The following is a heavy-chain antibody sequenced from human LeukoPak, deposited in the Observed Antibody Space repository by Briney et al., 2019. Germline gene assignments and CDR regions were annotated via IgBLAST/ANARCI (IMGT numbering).Heavy chain of an antibody. V-gene: IGHV3-33*06. CDR1: GFTFRSHG. J-gene: IGHJ4*02. CDR2: IWYDGSNK. D-gene: IGHD3-22*01. CDR3: AKYYYDSSGYYPTYFDY. Sequence: PGTSLRLSCAASGFTFRSHGMHWVRQAPGKGLEWVAFIWYDGSNKYYTDSVKGRFTISRDNSKNTLYLQMNSLRAEDTAVYYCAKYYYDSSGYYPTYFDYWGQGTLVTVSS.